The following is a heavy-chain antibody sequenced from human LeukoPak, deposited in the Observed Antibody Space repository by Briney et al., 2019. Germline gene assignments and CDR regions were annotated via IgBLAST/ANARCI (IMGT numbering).Heavy chain of an antibody. D-gene: IGHD1-26*01. V-gene: IGHV4-30-4*08. J-gene: IGHJ4*02. CDR2: IYYSGST. Sequence: SQTLSLTCTVSGGSISSGDYYWRWIRQPPGKGLEWIGYIYYSGSTYYNPSLKSRVTISVDTSKNQFSLKLSSVTAADTAVYYCARVPSGSYPFDYWGQGTLVTVSS. CDR1: GGSISSGDYY. CDR3: ARVPSGSYPFDY.